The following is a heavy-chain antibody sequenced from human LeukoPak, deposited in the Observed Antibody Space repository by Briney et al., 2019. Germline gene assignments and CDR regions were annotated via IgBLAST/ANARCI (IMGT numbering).Heavy chain of an antibody. D-gene: IGHD3-9*01. V-gene: IGHV3-23*01. CDR3: AKVNFDWLLSNFDY. Sequence: PGGSLRLSCAASGFTFSSYAMSWVRQAPGKGLEWVSAISGSGGSTYYADSVKGRFTISRDNSKDTLYLQMNSLRAEDTAVYYCAKVNFDWLLSNFDYWGQGTLVTVSS. CDR1: GFTFSSYA. CDR2: ISGSGGST. J-gene: IGHJ4*02.